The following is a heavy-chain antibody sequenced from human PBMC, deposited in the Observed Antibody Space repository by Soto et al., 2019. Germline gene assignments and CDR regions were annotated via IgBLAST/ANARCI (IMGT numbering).Heavy chain of an antibody. CDR1: GGTFSSYA. Sequence: QVQLVQSGAEVKKPGSSVKVSCKASGGTFSSYAISWVRQAPGQGLEWMGGIIPIFGTANYAQKFQGRVTITVDESTSTAYMELSSLRSEDTAVYYCARDIPDGYNFSGWFDTWGQGTMVTVSS. CDR3: ARDIPDGYNFSGWFDT. V-gene: IGHV1-69*01. CDR2: IIPIFGTA. D-gene: IGHD5-12*01. J-gene: IGHJ5*02.